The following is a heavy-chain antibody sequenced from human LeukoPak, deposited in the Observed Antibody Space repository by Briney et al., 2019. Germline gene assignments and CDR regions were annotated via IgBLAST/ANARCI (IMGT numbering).Heavy chain of an antibody. D-gene: IGHD5-18*01. CDR1: GGSISSSSYY. Sequence: SETLSLTCTVSGGSISSSSYYWGWIRQPPGKGLAWIGSIYYSGTTYYNPSLKSRITISIDTSKNQLSLKLSSVTAADTAIHYCARHRDTAIALDYWGQGILVTVS. V-gene: IGHV4-39*01. CDR3: ARHRDTAIALDY. J-gene: IGHJ4*02. CDR2: IYYSGTT.